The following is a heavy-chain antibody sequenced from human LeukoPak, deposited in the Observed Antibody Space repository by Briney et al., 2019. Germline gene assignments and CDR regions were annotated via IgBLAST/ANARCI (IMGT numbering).Heavy chain of an antibody. CDR1: GGSISSSNW. D-gene: IGHD6-13*01. CDR2: IYHSGST. Sequence: PSETLSLTCAVSGGSISSSNWWSWVRQPPGKGLEWIGEIYHSGSTNYNPSLKSRVTISVDTSKNQFSLKLSSVTAADTAVYYCARAYSSSWATGRFDPWGQGTLVTVSS. V-gene: IGHV4-4*02. CDR3: ARAYSSSWATGRFDP. J-gene: IGHJ5*02.